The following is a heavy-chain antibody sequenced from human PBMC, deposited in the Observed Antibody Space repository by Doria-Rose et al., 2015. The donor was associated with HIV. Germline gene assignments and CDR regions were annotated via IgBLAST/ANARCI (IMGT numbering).Heavy chain of an antibody. J-gene: IGHJ4*02. D-gene: IGHD3-3*01. CDR1: GGSFSGYY. CDR2: INHTGST. V-gene: IGHV4-34*01. CDR3: AATYYDFWSGYLGDKHYFDH. Sequence: QVQLQQWGAGLLKSSETLSLTCAVYGGSFSGYYWSWIRQPPEKGLEWIGEINHTGSTNYNPSLKSRVTISVETSKNQFSLTLTSVTAADTAVYYCAATYYDFWSGYLGDKHYFDHWGQGTLVTVSS.